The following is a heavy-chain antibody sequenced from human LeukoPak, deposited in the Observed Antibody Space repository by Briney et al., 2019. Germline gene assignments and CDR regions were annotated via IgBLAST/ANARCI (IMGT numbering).Heavy chain of an antibody. J-gene: IGHJ4*02. CDR2: IYHSGST. CDR3: ARDGVSGRAFDY. Sequence: SETLSLTCAVSGGSISSSNWWSWVRQPPGKGLEWIGEIYHSGSTNYNPSLKSRVTISVDKSKDQFSLKLSSVTAADTAVYYCARDGVSGRAFDYWGQGTLVTVSS. V-gene: IGHV4-4*02. D-gene: IGHD3-10*01. CDR1: GGSISSSNW.